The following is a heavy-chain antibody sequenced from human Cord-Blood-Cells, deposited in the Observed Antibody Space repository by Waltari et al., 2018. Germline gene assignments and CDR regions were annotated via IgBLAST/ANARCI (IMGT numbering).Heavy chain of an antibody. Sequence: EVQLVESGGGLVQSGGSLRLSCAASGFTFSSYWMSWVRQAPGKGLEWVANIKQDGSEKYYVDSVKGRFTISRDNAKNSLYLQMNSLRAEDTAVYYCARVLGYSGYDDAFDIWGQGTMVTVSS. D-gene: IGHD5-12*01. CDR1: GFTFSSYW. V-gene: IGHV3-7*01. CDR2: IKQDGSEK. CDR3: ARVLGYSGYDDAFDI. J-gene: IGHJ3*02.